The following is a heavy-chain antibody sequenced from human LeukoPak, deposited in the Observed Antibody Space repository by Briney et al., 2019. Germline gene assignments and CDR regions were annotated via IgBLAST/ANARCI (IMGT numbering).Heavy chain of an antibody. CDR2: ISYTGTT. J-gene: IGHJ4*02. Sequence: SETLSLTCTVSGASIHNQRWDWIRQSPGKGLEWIGYISYTGTTGYNPSLKSRASISLDTSKNQFSLNLKSVTGADTAVYYCTRGFYEPFDRWGQGILVTV. D-gene: IGHD2/OR15-2a*01. V-gene: IGHV4-59*11. CDR3: TRGFYEPFDR. CDR1: GASIHNQR.